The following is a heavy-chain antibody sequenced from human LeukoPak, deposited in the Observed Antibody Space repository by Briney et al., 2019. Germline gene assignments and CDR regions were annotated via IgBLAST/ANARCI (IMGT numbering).Heavy chain of an antibody. V-gene: IGHV4-59*01. CDR2: IYYSGST. CDR1: GGSINSYY. D-gene: IGHD5-18*01. Sequence: SETLSLTCTVSGGSINSYYWSWIRQPPGKGLEWIGYIYYSGSTNYTPSLKSRVTMSVDTSNTHFSLKLSSVTAADAAVYYCARSDTAMQIDYWGLGTLVTVSS. J-gene: IGHJ4*02. CDR3: ARSDTAMQIDY.